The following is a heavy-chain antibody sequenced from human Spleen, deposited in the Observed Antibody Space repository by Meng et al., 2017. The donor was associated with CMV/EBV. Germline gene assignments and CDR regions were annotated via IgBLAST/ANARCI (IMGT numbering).Heavy chain of an antibody. CDR2: IKKDGSEK. D-gene: IGHD3-10*01. Sequence: LSCAASGFPFSSYAMTWVRQAPGKGLEWVANIKKDGSEKYYVDSVKGRFTISRDNAKNSLYLQMNSLRAEDTAVYYCARDYDRGLEYWGQGTLVTVSS. V-gene: IGHV3-7*01. J-gene: IGHJ4*02. CDR1: GFPFSSYA. CDR3: ARDYDRGLEY.